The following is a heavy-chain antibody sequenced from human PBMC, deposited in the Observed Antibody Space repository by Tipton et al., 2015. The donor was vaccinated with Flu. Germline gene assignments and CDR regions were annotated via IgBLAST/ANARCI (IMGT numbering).Heavy chain of an antibody. D-gene: IGHD5-12*01. J-gene: IGHJ4*02. CDR3: ARGAYEGGY. CDR1: GYTFTDYY. V-gene: IGHV1-2*06. Sequence: QVQLVQSGAEVREPGASVKVSCKASGYTFTDYYMHWVRQAPGQGLEWMGRINPGSGATDYAQKFLVRVTLTTDTSSGTAYMELHTLRFDDTAVYFCARGAYEGGYWGQGTLVTVSS. CDR2: INPGSGAT.